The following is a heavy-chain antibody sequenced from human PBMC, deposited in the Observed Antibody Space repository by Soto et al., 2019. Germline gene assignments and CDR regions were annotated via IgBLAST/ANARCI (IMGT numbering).Heavy chain of an antibody. CDR2: GDVIGTP. J-gene: IGHJ3*02. CDR1: GGSISNSYY. CDR3: ARQRPPVLRRQPDAFDI. D-gene: IGHD5-18*01. Sequence: QLHLQESGPGLVKPSETLSLTCVVSGGSISNSYYWGWLRQSPGKGLEWIGSGDVIGTPYYNPSLKSRVSISVDTSNNRFSLTLTSVIDAHTAVYFCARQRPPVLRRQPDAFDIWGPGMVITVSS. V-gene: IGHV4-39*01.